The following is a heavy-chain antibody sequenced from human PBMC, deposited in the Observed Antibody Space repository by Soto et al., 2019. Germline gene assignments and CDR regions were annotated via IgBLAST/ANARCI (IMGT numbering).Heavy chain of an antibody. Sequence: PVGSLRLSCAASGFTFSSYEMNWVRQAPGKGLEWVSYISSSGSTIYYADSVKGRFTISRDNAKNSLYLQMNSLRAEDTAVYYCARGYCSGGSCYSLSYYYGMDVWGQGTTVTVSS. J-gene: IGHJ6*02. D-gene: IGHD2-15*01. CDR3: ARGYCSGGSCYSLSYYYGMDV. CDR1: GFTFSSYE. CDR2: ISSSGSTI. V-gene: IGHV3-48*03.